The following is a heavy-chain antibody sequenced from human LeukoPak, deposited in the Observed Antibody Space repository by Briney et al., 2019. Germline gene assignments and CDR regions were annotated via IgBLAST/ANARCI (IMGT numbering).Heavy chain of an antibody. Sequence: GASVKVSCKASGYTFTTYGISWLRQAPGQGLEWMGWTSPYNDDTNNVQKFQGRVKMTTDTSTSTAFMELGSLRSDDTAVYYCARDVRSPMVRGIVFDYWGQGTLVTVSS. CDR2: TSPYNDDT. J-gene: IGHJ4*02. V-gene: IGHV1-18*01. CDR1: GYTFTTYG. CDR3: ARDVRSPMVRGIVFDY. D-gene: IGHD3-10*01.